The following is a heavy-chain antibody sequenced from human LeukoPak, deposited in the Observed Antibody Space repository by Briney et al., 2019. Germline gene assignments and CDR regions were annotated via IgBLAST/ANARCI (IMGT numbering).Heavy chain of an antibody. Sequence: GGSLRLSCAASGFTFSSYAMSWVRQAPRKGLEWVSAISGSGGSTYYADSVKGRFTISRDNSKNTLYLQMNSLRAEDTAVYYCAITYDILTGYYPFDYWGQGTLVTVSS. J-gene: IGHJ4*02. D-gene: IGHD3-9*01. CDR2: ISGSGGST. V-gene: IGHV3-23*01. CDR3: AITYDILTGYYPFDY. CDR1: GFTFSSYA.